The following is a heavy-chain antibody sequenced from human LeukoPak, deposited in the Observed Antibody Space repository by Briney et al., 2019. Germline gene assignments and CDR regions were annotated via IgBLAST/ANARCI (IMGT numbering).Heavy chain of an antibody. D-gene: IGHD3-22*01. CDR1: AGTFSRYT. Sequence: GASVKVSCKASAGTFSRYTISWVRQAPGQGLEWMGGIIPMFGRANYAQKFQGRLTITADESSTTAYMELSGLRSEDTAVYYCATDASIYDSRGYYYLWWGQGTLVTVSS. CDR2: IIPMFGRA. J-gene: IGHJ4*02. V-gene: IGHV1-69*13. CDR3: ATDASIYDSRGYYYLW.